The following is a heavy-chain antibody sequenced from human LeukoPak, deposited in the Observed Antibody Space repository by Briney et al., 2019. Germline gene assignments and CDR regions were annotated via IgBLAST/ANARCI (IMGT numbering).Heavy chain of an antibody. J-gene: IGHJ4*02. V-gene: IGHV4-34*01. CDR1: GGSFSGYY. Sequence: SETLSLTCAVYGGSFSGYYWSWIRQPPGKGLEWIGEINHSGSTNYNPSLKSRVTISVDTSKNQFSLKLSSVTAADTAVYYCARGSSSGWYYWGQGTQVTVSS. D-gene: IGHD6-19*01. CDR3: ARGSSSGWYY. CDR2: INHSGST.